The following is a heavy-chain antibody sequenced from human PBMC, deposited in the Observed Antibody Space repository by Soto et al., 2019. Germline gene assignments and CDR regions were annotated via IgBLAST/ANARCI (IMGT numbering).Heavy chain of an antibody. J-gene: IGHJ4*02. CDR3: ARELSWSGRDY. CDR1: GFRFNTNW. V-gene: IGHV3-7*01. D-gene: IGHD3-10*01. Sequence: EVQLVESGGGLVQPGGSLRLSCAASGFRFNTNWMSWVRQAPGKGLEWVANIKHDGSERNRVDSVRGRFTISIDNAKSSLYLQMNSLRVEDTAVYYCARELSWSGRDYWGQGTLVIVSP. CDR2: IKHDGSER.